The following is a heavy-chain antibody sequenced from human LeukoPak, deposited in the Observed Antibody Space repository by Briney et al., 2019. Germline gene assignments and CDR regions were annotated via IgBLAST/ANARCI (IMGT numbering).Heavy chain of an antibody. CDR2: ISSSSDYI. D-gene: IGHD5-12*01. CDR1: GFTFSSYN. J-gene: IGHJ4*02. CDR3: ARVYGGYDRGYSDY. Sequence: GGSLRLSCAASGFTFSSYNMNWVRQAPGKGLEWVSSISSSSDYIYYADSVKGRFTISRDNAKNSLYLQMNSLRVEDTAVYYCARVYGGYDRGYSDYWGQGTLVTVSS. V-gene: IGHV3-21*01.